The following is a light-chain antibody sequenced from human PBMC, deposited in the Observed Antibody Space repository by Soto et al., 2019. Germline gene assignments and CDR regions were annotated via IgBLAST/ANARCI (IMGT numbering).Light chain of an antibody. Sequence: EIVLTQSPATLSLSPGGRATLSCRASQSVKTFLVWYQQRPGQPPRLLIHDASHRAAGIPARFSGSGFGTDFTLTISSLEPEDAAVYYCQQRSNWPPITFGQGTRLEIK. CDR3: QQRSNWPPIT. V-gene: IGKV3-11*01. CDR2: DAS. CDR1: QSVKTF. J-gene: IGKJ5*01.